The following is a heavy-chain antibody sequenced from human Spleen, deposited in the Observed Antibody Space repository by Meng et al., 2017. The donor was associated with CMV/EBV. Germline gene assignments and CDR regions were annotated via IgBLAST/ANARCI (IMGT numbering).Heavy chain of an antibody. Sequence: GESLKISCVGSGFDFNNYTIHWVRQAPGGGQEWLALIAYDSVQKEYRESVRGRFIFSRDNSKNSVYVQMNSLSYEDSGFYFCAREEAVVAGAFDVWGRGTLVTVSS. CDR3: AREEAVVAGAFDV. CDR2: IAYDSVQK. CDR1: GFDFNNYT. J-gene: IGHJ4*01. V-gene: IGHV3-30-3*01. D-gene: IGHD4-23*01.